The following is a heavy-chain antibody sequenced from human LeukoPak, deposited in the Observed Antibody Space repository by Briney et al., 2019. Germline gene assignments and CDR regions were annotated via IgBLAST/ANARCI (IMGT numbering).Heavy chain of an antibody. V-gene: IGHV5-51*01. J-gene: IGHJ4*02. CDR1: GYSFVSYW. CDR2: IYPADSDT. D-gene: IGHD2-15*01. CDR3: ARPQHPWSGGWCSLNYFDY. Sequence: GESLRISCEGSGYSFVSYWIAWVRQTPGKGLEWMGVIYPADSDTRYSPSFQGQVSISVDMSIGTAYLQWDSLRTSDTAIYYCARPQHPWSGGWCSLNYFDYWGQGTLVTVSS.